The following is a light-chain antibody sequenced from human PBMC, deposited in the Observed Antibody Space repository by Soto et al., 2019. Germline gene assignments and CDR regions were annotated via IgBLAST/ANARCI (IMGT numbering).Light chain of an antibody. CDR3: SSYTGSSINTVV. J-gene: IGLJ2*01. CDR2: EVS. CDR1: SSDVGKYSY. Sequence: QSALTQPASVSGSPGQSITISCTGTSSDVGKYSYVSWYQQHPAKAPKLMIFEVSNRPSGVSNRFSGSKSGNTASLTISGLQAEDEADYYCSSYTGSSINTVVFGGVTKLTVL. V-gene: IGLV2-14*01.